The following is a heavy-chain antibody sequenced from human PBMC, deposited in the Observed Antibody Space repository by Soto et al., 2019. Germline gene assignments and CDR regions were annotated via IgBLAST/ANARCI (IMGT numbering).Heavy chain of an antibody. D-gene: IGHD6-19*01. CDR3: ARGDSSGWYYRPRKLDY. Sequence: SETLSLTCAVYGGSFSGYYWSWIRQPPGKGLEWIGEINHSGSTNYNPSLKSRVTISVDTSKNQFSLKLSPVTAADTAVYYCARGDSSGWYYRPRKLDYWGQGTLVTVSS. CDR2: INHSGST. J-gene: IGHJ4*02. V-gene: IGHV4-34*01. CDR1: GGSFSGYY.